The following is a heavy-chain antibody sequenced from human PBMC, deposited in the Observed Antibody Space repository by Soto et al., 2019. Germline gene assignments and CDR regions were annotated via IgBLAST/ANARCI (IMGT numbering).Heavy chain of an antibody. CDR2: IIPIFGTA. V-gene: IGHV1-69*01. D-gene: IGHD3-22*01. J-gene: IGHJ4*02. CDR3: ARGDVYYYDSSGYLGGY. Sequence: QVQLVQSGAEVKKPGSSVKVSCKASGGTFSSYAISWVRQAPGQGLEWMGGIIPIFGTANYAQKFQGRVTITAAESTSTAYMELRSLRSEDTGVYYCARGDVYYYDSSGYLGGYWGQGTLVTVSS. CDR1: GGTFSSYA.